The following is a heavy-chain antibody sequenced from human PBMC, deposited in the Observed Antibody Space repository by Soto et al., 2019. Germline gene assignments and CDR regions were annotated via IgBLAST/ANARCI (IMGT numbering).Heavy chain of an antibody. V-gene: IGHV4-39*07. CDR3: ARDKSNYQFFDY. CDR1: GGSISSSSYY. CDR2: IYHSGST. Sequence: PSETLSLTCTVSGGSISSSSYYWGWIRQPPGKGLEWIGEIYHSGSTNYNPSLKSRVTISVDKSKNQFSLKLNSVTAADTAVYYCARDKSNYQFFDYWGQGTQVTVSS. D-gene: IGHD4-4*01. J-gene: IGHJ4*02.